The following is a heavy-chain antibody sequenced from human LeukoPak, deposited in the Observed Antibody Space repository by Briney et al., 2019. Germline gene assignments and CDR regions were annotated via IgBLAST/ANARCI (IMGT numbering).Heavy chain of an antibody. Sequence: SETLSLTCTVSGYSIGSSYYWGWIRQPPGKRLEWIGSIYHTGTTYYNPSLKSRVTISVDTSKNQFSLKLSSVTAADTAVYYCARDTVGATFPGAFDIWGQGTMVTVSS. CDR2: IYHTGTT. J-gene: IGHJ3*02. V-gene: IGHV4-38-2*02. D-gene: IGHD1-26*01. CDR3: ARDTVGATFPGAFDI. CDR1: GYSIGSSYY.